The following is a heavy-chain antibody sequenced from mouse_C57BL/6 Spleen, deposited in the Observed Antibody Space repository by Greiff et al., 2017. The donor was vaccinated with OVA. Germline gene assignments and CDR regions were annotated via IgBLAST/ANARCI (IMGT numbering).Heavy chain of an antibody. D-gene: IGHD1-1*01. Sequence: EVKVVESGPELVKPGASVKISCKASGYTFTDYYMNWVKQSHGKSLEWIGDINPNNGGTSYNQKFKGKATLTVDKSSSTAYMELRSLTSEDSAVYYCAREREFSYGSSYWYFDVWGTGTTVTVSS. J-gene: IGHJ1*03. CDR2: INPNNGGT. CDR3: AREREFSYGSSYWYFDV. CDR1: GYTFTDYY. V-gene: IGHV1-26*01.